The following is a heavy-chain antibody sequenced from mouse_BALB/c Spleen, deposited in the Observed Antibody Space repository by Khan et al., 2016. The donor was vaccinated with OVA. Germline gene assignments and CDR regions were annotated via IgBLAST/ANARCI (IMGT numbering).Heavy chain of an antibody. CDR2: ISSGSSTI. Sequence: EVELVESGGGLVQPGGSRKVSCAASGFTFSRFGMHWVRQAPEKGLEWVAYISSGSSTIYYADTVKGRFTISRDNPKHTLFLQLTSLRSEDTAMYYCARMDYDYDGAWVAYWGQGTLVTVSA. J-gene: IGHJ3*01. CDR1: GFTFSRFG. D-gene: IGHD2-4*01. V-gene: IGHV5-17*02. CDR3: ARMDYDYDGAWVAY.